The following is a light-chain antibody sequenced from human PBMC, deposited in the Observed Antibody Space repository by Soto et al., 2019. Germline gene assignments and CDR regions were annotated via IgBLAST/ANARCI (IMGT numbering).Light chain of an antibody. Sequence: DIQMTQSPSTLSASVGDRVTITCRASQSISSWLAWYQQKPGKAPKRLIYKASSLESGVPSRFSGSGSGTEFTLTISSLQPDDCATYYCQQYSSLYTFGQGTKLEIK. V-gene: IGKV1-5*03. CDR3: QQYSSLYT. J-gene: IGKJ2*01. CDR2: KAS. CDR1: QSISSW.